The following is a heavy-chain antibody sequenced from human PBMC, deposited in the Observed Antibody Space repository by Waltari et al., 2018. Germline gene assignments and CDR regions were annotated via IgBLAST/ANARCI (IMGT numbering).Heavy chain of an antibody. CDR3: ASAVTGKEYFPF. CDR1: GGSFSTPT. D-gene: IGHD6-19*01. V-gene: IGHV1-69*01. Sequence: QVQVVQSGAEMRKPGSSVRVSCKASGGSFSTPTTMGARQAPGQGLVGMGGIIPVFRTPTYAQNVQGRVTLTADESTNTVHMDLRSLTSDDTAVYYCASAVTGKEYFPFWGQGTLLTVSS. CDR2: IIPVFRTP. J-gene: IGHJ1*01.